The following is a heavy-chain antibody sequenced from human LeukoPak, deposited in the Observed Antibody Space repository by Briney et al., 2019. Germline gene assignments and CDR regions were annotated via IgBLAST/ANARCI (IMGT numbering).Heavy chain of an antibody. D-gene: IGHD6-19*01. CDR2: IKQDGSEK. J-gene: IGHJ6*03. CDR1: GFTFSSYW. V-gene: IGHV3-7*01. CDR3: ARVVAGTYLYYYYYMDV. Sequence: GGSLRLSCAASGFTFSSYWMSWVRQAPGKGLEWVANIKQDGSEKYYVDSVKGRFTISRDNAKNTLYLQMNSLRAEDTAVYYCARVVAGTYLYYYYYMDVWGKGTTVTVSS.